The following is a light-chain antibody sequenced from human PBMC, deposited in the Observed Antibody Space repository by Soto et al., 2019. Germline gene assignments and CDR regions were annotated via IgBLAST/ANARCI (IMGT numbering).Light chain of an antibody. CDR1: SSDVGAYKY. CDR3: CSYAGSYTWV. CDR2: DVT. J-gene: IGLJ1*01. V-gene: IGLV2-11*01. Sequence: QSVLTQPRSVSGSPGQSVTISCTGTSSDVGAYKYVSWYQRYPGEAPKAMIYDVTQRPSGVPDRFSGTKSGNTASLTISGLQAEDEADYYCCSYAGSYTWVFGSGTKVTVL.